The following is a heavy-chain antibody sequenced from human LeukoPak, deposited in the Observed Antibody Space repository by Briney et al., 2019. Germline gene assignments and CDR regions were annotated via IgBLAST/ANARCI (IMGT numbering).Heavy chain of an antibody. D-gene: IGHD3-10*01. V-gene: IGHV4-4*07. Sequence: SETLSLTCTVSGGSISSYYWSWIRQPAGKGLEWIGRIYTSGSTDYNPSLKSRVTISVDTSKIQFSLKLSSVTAADTAVYYCARDEGVRGARLFDPWGQGTLVTVSS. CDR2: IYTSGST. J-gene: IGHJ5*02. CDR1: GGSISSYY. CDR3: ARDEGVRGARLFDP.